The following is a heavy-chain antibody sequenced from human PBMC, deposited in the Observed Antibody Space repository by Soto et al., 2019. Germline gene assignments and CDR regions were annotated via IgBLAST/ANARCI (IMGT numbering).Heavy chain of an antibody. CDR3: ARASFQADYYYYYMDV. Sequence: SVKVSCKASGGTFSSYTISWVRQAPGQGLEWMGRIIPILGIANYAQKFQGRVTITADKSTSTAYMELSSLRSEDTAVYYCARASFQADYYYYYMDVWGKGTTVTVSS. J-gene: IGHJ6*03. CDR2: IIPILGIA. V-gene: IGHV1-69*02. CDR1: GGTFSSYT. D-gene: IGHD2-15*01.